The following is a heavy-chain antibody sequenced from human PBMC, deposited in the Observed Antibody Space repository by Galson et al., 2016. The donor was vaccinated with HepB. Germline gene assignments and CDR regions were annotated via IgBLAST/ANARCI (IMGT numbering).Heavy chain of an antibody. CDR2: ISGSGGTT. Sequence: SLRLSCATSGFTFRSYAMSWVRQAPGKGLEWVSTISGSGGTTYYADSVKGRFPISRDNSKSTLYLQVNTLRAEDTAVYYCATAIVTAGWYIFDYWGQGTLVIVSS. CDR3: ATAIVTAGWYIFDY. V-gene: IGHV3-23*01. D-gene: IGHD6-19*01. CDR1: GFTFRSYA. J-gene: IGHJ4*02.